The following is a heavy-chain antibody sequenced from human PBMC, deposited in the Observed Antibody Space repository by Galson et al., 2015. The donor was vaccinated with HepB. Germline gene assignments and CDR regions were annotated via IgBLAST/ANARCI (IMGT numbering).Heavy chain of an antibody. CDR2: ISAYNGNT. J-gene: IGHJ4*02. V-gene: IGHV1-18*01. CDR3: ARDRGATTETGGGFDY. D-gene: IGHD1-26*01. CDR1: GGTFSSYA. Sequence: SVKVSCKASGGTFSSYAISWVRQAPGQGLEWMGWISAYNGNTNYAQKLQGRVTMTTDTSTSTAYMELRSLRSDDTAVYYCARDRGATTETGGGFDYWGQGTLVTVSS.